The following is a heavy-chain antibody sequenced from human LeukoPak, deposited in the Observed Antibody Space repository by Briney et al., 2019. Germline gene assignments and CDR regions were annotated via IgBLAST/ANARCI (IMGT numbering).Heavy chain of an antibody. CDR1: GGSISSGDYY. J-gene: IGHJ3*02. CDR3: AKLVVPAATFPYAFDI. CDR2: ISGSGGST. V-gene: IGHV3-23*01. Sequence: PSETLSLTCTVSGGSISSGDYYWSWIRQAPGKGLEWVSAISGSGGSTYYADSVKGRFTISRDNSKNTLYLQMNSLRAEDTAVYYCAKLVVPAATFPYAFDIWGQGTMVTVSS. D-gene: IGHD2-2*01.